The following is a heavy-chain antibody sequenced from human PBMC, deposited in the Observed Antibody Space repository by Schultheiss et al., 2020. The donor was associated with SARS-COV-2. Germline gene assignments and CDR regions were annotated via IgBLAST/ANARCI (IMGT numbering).Heavy chain of an antibody. Sequence: SETLSLTCTVSGGSISSGGYYWSWIRQPPGKGLEWIGEIYHSGSTNYNPSLKSRVTISVDTSKNQFSLKLSSVTAADTAVYSCARGAAGTDYYYYMDVWGKGTTVTVSS. V-gene: IGHV4-39*01. D-gene: IGHD6-13*01. J-gene: IGHJ6*03. CDR2: IYHSGST. CDR1: GGSISSGGYY. CDR3: ARGAAGTDYYYYMDV.